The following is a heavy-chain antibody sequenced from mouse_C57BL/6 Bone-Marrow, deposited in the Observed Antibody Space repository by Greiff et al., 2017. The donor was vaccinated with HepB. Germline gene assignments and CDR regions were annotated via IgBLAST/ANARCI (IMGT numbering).Heavy chain of an antibody. CDR2: IRSKSNNYAT. D-gene: IGHD2-2*01. CDR1: GFSFNTYA. Sequence: EVQLVESGGGLVQPKGSLKLSCAASGFSFNTYAMNWVRQAPGKGLEWVARIRSKSNNYATYYADSVKDRFTISRDDSESMLYLQMNNLKTEDTAMYYCVRQARVYYGYDDAWFAYWGQGTLVTVSA. CDR3: VRQARVYYGYDDAWFAY. V-gene: IGHV10-1*01. J-gene: IGHJ3*01.